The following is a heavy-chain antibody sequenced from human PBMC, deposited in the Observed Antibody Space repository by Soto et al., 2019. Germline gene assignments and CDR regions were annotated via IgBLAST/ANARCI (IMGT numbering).Heavy chain of an antibody. Sequence: TLSLTCTVSGASITFGGYSWSWIRQTPGKGLEWIGYINHLETTFYNPSFESRLTLSIDRAKNQFSLKLHSMSAADRAVYFCARGGGSDSFDYWGQGILVTVSS. D-gene: IGHD1-26*01. V-gene: IGHV4-30-2*01. CDR3: ARGGGSDSFDY. CDR2: INHLETT. CDR1: GASITFGGYS. J-gene: IGHJ4*02.